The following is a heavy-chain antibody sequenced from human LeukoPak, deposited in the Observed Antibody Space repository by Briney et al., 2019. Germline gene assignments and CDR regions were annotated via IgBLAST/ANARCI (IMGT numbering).Heavy chain of an antibody. Sequence: NSSETLSLTCTVSGYSISSGYHWGWIRQPPGKGLEWIGSIYHSGSTYYNPSLKSRVTISVDTSKNQFSLKLRSVTAADTAVYYCARDRSGSYYDDAFDIWGQGTMVTVSS. CDR3: ARDRSGSYYDDAFDI. V-gene: IGHV4-38-2*02. CDR1: GYSISSGYH. D-gene: IGHD1-26*01. J-gene: IGHJ3*02. CDR2: IYHSGST.